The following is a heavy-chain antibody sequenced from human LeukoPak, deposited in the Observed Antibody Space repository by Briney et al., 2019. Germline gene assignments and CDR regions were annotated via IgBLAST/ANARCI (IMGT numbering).Heavy chain of an antibody. CDR3: ARQRIRYSSSSRDAFDI. CDR1: GGSISSYY. CDR2: IYTSGST. J-gene: IGHJ3*02. V-gene: IGHV4-4*09. Sequence: PSETLSLTCTVSGGSISSYYWSWIRQPPGKGLEWIGYIYTSGSTNYNPSLKSRVTISVDTSKNQFSLKLSSVTAADTAVYYCARQRIRYSSSSRDAFDIWGQGTMVTVSS. D-gene: IGHD6-6*01.